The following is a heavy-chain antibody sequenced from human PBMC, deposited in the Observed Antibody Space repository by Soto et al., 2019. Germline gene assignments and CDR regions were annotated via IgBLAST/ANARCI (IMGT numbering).Heavy chain of an antibody. CDR3: AHYVSTSPAGWFDP. D-gene: IGHD3-10*02. CDR2: IYWDDDK. Sequence: QITLKESGPTLVKPTQTLTLTCTFSGLSLSTSGEAVCWIRQPPGKALEWLALIYWDDDKRYNPTLKTRLTITKDTSKSQVVLTLTNMDPVDTATYYCAHYVSTSPAGWFDPWGQGILVTVSS. J-gene: IGHJ5*02. V-gene: IGHV2-5*02. CDR1: GLSLSTSGEA.